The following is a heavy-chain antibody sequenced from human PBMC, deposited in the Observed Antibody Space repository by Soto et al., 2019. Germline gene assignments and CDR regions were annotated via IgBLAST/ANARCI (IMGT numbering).Heavy chain of an antibody. CDR2: IWYDGSNK. V-gene: IGHV3-33*01. J-gene: IGHJ6*02. CDR1: GFPFSSYG. Sequence: GGSLRLSCAASGFPFSSYGMHWVRQAPGKGLEWVAVIWYDGSNKYCADSVKGRFTISRDNSKNTLYLQMNSLRAEDTAVYYCARDGDDTMVRGVIIYLTKELCGMDVWGQGTTVTVSS. CDR3: ARDGDDTMVRGVIIYLTKELCGMDV. D-gene: IGHD3-10*01.